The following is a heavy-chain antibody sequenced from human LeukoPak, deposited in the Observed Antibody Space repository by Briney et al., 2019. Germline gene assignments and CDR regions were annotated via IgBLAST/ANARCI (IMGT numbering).Heavy chain of an antibody. Sequence: GESLKISCKGSGYSFTSYWIGWVRQMPGKGLEWMGIIYPGDFDTRYSQSFQGQVTISADKSISTAYVQWSSLKASDTAMYYCARGPHDKYCSGGSCYGGFDYWGQGTLVTVSS. V-gene: IGHV5-51*01. CDR2: IYPGDFDT. CDR1: GYSFTSYW. CDR3: ARGPHDKYCSGGSCYGGFDY. J-gene: IGHJ4*02. D-gene: IGHD2-15*01.